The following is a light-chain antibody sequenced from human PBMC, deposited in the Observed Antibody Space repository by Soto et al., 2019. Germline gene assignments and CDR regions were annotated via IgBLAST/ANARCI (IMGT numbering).Light chain of an antibody. J-gene: IGKJ1*01. CDR3: QQCANWPPKWT. CDR1: QSISTF. Sequence: EVVLTQSPATLSLSPGERATLSCRASQSISTFLAWYQQRPGQTPRLLIYGASNRATGTPARSSGTGSGTDFTLTISSLEPEDFAVYYCQQCANWPPKWTFGQGTKVEFK. V-gene: IGKV3-11*01. CDR2: GAS.